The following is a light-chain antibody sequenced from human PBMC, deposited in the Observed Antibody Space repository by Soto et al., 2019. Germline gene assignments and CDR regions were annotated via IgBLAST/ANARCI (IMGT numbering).Light chain of an antibody. CDR3: RQRSNWPPLT. J-gene: IGKJ4*01. Sequence: EIVLTQSPATLSLSPGERATLSCRASQSVSSYLAWYQQKPGQAPRLLIYDASNRATGIPARFSGSGSGNDFTLTISSLEPEDCAVYYCRQRSNWPPLTFGGGTKVEIK. CDR2: DAS. V-gene: IGKV3-11*01. CDR1: QSVSSY.